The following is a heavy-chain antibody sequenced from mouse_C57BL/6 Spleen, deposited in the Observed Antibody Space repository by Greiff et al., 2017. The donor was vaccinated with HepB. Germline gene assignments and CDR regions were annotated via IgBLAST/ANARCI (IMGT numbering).Heavy chain of an antibody. J-gene: IGHJ1*03. CDR1: GFTFSSYT. Sequence: DVRLVESGGGLVKPGGSLKLSCAASGFTFSSYTMSWVRQTPEKRLEWVATISGGGGNTYYPDSVKGRFTISRDNAKNTLYLQMSSLRSEDTALYYCARHYFDVWGTGTTVTVSS. CDR3: ARHYFDV. V-gene: IGHV5-9*01. CDR2: ISGGGGNT.